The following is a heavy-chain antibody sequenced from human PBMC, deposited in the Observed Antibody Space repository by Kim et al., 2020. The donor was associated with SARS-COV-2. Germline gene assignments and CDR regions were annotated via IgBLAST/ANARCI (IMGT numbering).Heavy chain of an antibody. D-gene: IGHD3-10*01. J-gene: IGHJ4*02. CDR2: IKQDGSEK. CDR1: GFTFSSYW. V-gene: IGHV3-7*05. CDR3: ARHFGSASPHDY. Sequence: GGSLRLSCAVSGFTFSSYWMSWVRQAPGKGLEWVANIKQDGSEKYYVDSVKGRFTISRDNAKNSLYLQMNSLRAEDTAVYYCARHFGSASPHDYWGQGTLVTVSP.